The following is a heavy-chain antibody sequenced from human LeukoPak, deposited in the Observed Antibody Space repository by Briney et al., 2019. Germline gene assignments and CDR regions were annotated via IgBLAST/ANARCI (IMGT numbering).Heavy chain of an antibody. CDR2: ISAYNGNT. V-gene: IGHV1-18*01. Sequence: ASGKVSCKASGYTFTGYGISWVRQAPGQGLEWMGWISAYNGNTNYAQKLQGRVTMTTDTSTSTAYMELRSLRSDDTAVYYCARTTTGGVFDGWGPRALVTVSS. CDR3: ARTTTGGVFDG. D-gene: IGHD3-16*01. J-gene: IGHJ4*02. CDR1: GYTFTGYG.